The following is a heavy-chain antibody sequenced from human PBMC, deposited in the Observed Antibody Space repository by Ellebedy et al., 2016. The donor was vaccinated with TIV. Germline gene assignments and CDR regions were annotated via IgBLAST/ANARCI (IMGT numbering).Heavy chain of an antibody. V-gene: IGHV4-31*03. Sequence: MPSETLSLTCSVSGGSTSSSGHYWSWIRQHPGKGLEWIAYLYSSGSPLYNPALRSRLDMSVDTSKNQVSLKMTSVTAADTAVYYCASGYCSGGSCSKFDYWGQGALVTVSS. D-gene: IGHD2-15*01. CDR3: ASGYCSGGSCSKFDY. CDR2: LYSSGSP. CDR1: GGSTSSSGHY. J-gene: IGHJ4*02.